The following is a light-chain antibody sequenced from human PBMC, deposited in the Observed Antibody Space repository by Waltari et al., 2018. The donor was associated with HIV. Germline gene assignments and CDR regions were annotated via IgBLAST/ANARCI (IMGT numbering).Light chain of an antibody. J-gene: IGKJ1*01. CDR2: KAS. CDR1: QSISNW. Sequence: DIQMTQSPSTLSASVGERVTITCRASQSISNWLAWYQQKPGKAPKLLIYKASSLEGGVPSRFSGSGSGTEFTLTISSLQPDDFATYYCQQYNTYSPRSWTFGQGTKVEIK. CDR3: QQYNTYSPRSWT. V-gene: IGKV1-5*03.